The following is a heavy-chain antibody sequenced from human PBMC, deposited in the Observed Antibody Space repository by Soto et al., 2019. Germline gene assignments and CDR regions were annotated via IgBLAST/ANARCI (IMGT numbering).Heavy chain of an antibody. CDR1: GFTFSSYA. V-gene: IGHV3-23*01. D-gene: IGHD2-2*02. CDR2: ISGSGGRT. Sequence: GGSLRLSCAASGFTFSSYAMSWVRQAPGKGLEWVSAISGSGGRTYYADSVKGRFTISMDNSKNTPYLQMNSLRAEDTAVYDAAKTNCSSTSCYSWLTEYYFDFWGQGTLVTVSS. CDR3: AKTNCSSTSCYSWLTEYYFDF. J-gene: IGHJ4*02.